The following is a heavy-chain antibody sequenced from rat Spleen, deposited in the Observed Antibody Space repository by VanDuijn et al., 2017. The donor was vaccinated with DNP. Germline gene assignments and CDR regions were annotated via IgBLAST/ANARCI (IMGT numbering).Heavy chain of an antibody. V-gene: IGHV5-29*01. CDR1: GFTFSNYD. CDR2: ITNTGDGT. CDR3: ATGSSYGFAN. Sequence: EVQLVESDGGLVQPGRSLKLSCAASGFTFSNYDMAWVRQAPTKGLEWVASITNTGDGTYYSDSVKGRFTMSSDDARSTLYLQMDSLRSEDTATYYCATGSSYGFANWGQGTLVTVSS. J-gene: IGHJ3*01. D-gene: IGHD1-2*01.